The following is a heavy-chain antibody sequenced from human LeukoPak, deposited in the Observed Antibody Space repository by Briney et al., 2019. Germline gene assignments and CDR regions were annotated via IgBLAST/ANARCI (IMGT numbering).Heavy chain of an antibody. CDR1: GYTLTELS. J-gene: IGHJ4*02. Sequence: GASVKVSCKVSGYTLTELSMHWVRQAPGKGLEWMGGFDFEGGETTYAQKFQGRVAMTEDTPTDTAYMDLRSLRSEDTAVYYCATELPRGLLSYWGQGTLVTVSS. V-gene: IGHV1-24*01. CDR3: ATELPRGLLSY. CDR2: FDFEGGET. D-gene: IGHD1-26*01.